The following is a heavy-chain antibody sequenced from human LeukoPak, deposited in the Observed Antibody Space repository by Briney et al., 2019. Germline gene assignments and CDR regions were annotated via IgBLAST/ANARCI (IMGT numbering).Heavy chain of an antibody. V-gene: IGHV4-34*01. CDR2: INDRRDA. CDR1: GGSLSGFH. Sequence: SETPSLTCDVDGGSLSGFHWSWIRQSARKRLEWIGEINDRRDANYNPSLETRVDISVDMSKNQFSLKMNSVTAADTAVYYCARSEVNSSGYWVILYWGQGTLVTVSS. D-gene: IGHD3-22*01. CDR3: ARSEVNSSGYWVILY. J-gene: IGHJ4*02.